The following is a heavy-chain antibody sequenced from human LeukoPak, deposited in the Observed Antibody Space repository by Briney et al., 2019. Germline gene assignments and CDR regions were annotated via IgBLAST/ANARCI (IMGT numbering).Heavy chain of an antibody. Sequence: SETLSLTCAVYGGSFSGYYWAWIRQPPGKGLEWIGEINHSGMSAYDPSLKSRVIISVDTSKKQFSLKLTSVTAADTAIYYCARHRWTIEVETPLGRGLGGWFDPWGQGSLVTVSS. CDR3: ARHRWTIEVETPLGRGLGGWFDP. CDR2: INHSGMS. J-gene: IGHJ5*02. CDR1: GGSFSGYY. D-gene: IGHD3-16*01. V-gene: IGHV4-34*01.